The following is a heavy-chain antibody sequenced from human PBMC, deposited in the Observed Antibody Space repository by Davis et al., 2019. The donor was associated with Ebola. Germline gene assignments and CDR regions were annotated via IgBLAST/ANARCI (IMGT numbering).Heavy chain of an antibody. CDR3: ARDPVQYSRAYTSGDY. CDR2: ISEGGAKR. D-gene: IGHD6-25*01. Sequence: PGGSLRLSCAASGLTFSDYAMSWVRQAPGKGLEWVSVISEGGAKRYYADSVKGRFTISRDNFKNKLFLQMNNLRPDDTAVYYCARDPVQYSRAYTSGDYWGQGTLVTVSS. J-gene: IGHJ4*02. CDR1: GLTFSDYA. V-gene: IGHV3-23*01.